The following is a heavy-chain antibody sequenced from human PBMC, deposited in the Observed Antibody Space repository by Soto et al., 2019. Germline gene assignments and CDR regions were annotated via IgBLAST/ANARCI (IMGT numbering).Heavy chain of an antibody. CDR3: AKDHASGQGSFDS. Sequence: PGGSLRLSCAASGFTFNIYCSHWVRQAPDKGLEWVALISYDGSNQYYAASVKGRFTISRDNSKKTLFLQMNSLRAHDTAVYYCAKDHASGQGSFDSLGQGTLVTVSP. CDR2: ISYDGSNQ. CDR1: GFTFNIYC. V-gene: IGHV3-30*18. J-gene: IGHJ4*02.